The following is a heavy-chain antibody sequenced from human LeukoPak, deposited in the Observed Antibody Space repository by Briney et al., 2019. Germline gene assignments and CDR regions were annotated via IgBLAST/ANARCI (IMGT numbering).Heavy chain of an antibody. D-gene: IGHD1-1*01. J-gene: IGHJ4*02. Sequence: PGGSLRLSCAASGFTFSSYAMHWVRQAPGKGLEWVAVISYDGSNKYYADSVKGRFTISRDNSKNTLYLQMNSLRAEDTAVYYCARDQAGDWNDVAFDYWGQGTLVTVSS. CDR2: ISYDGSNK. V-gene: IGHV3-30-3*01. CDR1: GFTFSSYA. CDR3: ARDQAGDWNDVAFDY.